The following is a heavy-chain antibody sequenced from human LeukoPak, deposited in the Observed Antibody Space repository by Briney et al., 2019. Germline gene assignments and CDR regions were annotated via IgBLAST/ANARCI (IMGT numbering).Heavy chain of an antibody. D-gene: IGHD6-13*01. CDR3: ARDKRIAAAGNDYYYYGMDV. CDR1: GGTCSSYA. V-gene: IGHV1-69*04. Sequence: GASVKVSCKASGGTCSSYAISWVRQATGQGLEWMGRIIPILGIANYAQKFQGRVTITADKSTSTAYMELSSLRSEDTAVYYCARDKRIAAAGNDYYYYGMDVWGQGTTVTVSS. CDR2: IIPILGIA. J-gene: IGHJ6*02.